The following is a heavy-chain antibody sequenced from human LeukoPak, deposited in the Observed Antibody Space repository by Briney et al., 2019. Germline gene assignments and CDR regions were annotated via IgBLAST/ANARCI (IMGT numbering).Heavy chain of an antibody. J-gene: IGHJ4*02. CDR3: ARRMTSQLWFID. Sequence: SETLSLTCTVSGGSISSGGYYWSWIRQHPGKGLEWIGYIYYSGSTYYNPSLKSRVTISIDTSKNQFSLNLSSVTAADTAVYYCARRMTSQLWFIDWGQGALVTVSS. CDR1: GGSISSGGYY. D-gene: IGHD5-18*01. CDR2: IYYSGST. V-gene: IGHV4-31*03.